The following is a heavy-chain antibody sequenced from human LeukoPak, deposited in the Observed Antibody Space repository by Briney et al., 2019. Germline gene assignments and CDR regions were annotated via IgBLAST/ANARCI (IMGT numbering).Heavy chain of an antibody. CDR1: GGSVSSYY. D-gene: IGHD2-21*01. V-gene: IGHV4-59*02. CDR2: VYYSGST. Sequence: SETLSLTCAVSGGSVSSYYWSWMRRPPGKGLEWIGYVYYSGSTNYNPALKSRVTISLDTSENQFSLKLSSVTAADTAVYYCAREANSPTARYWYFDLWGRGTQVTVSS. J-gene: IGHJ2*01. CDR3: AREANSPTARYWYFDL.